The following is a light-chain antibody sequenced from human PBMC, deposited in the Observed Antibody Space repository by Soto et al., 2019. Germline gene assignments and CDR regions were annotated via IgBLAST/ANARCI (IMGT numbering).Light chain of an antibody. CDR1: SSNIGSNT. CDR2: SDN. CDR3: APWDDSLNGWV. Sequence: HSVLTQPPSASGTPGQRVTISCSGSSSNIGSNTVNWYQQLPGTAPKLLIYSDNQRPSGVPDRFSGSKSGTSASLAISGLQSEDEADYYCAPWDDSLNGWVFGGGTKLTVL. J-gene: IGLJ3*02. V-gene: IGLV1-44*01.